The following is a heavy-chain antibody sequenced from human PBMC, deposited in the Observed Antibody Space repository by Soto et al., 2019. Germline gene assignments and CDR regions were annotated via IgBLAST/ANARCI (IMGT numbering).Heavy chain of an antibody. CDR2: IFHNGNT. CDR3: ARRTWGMDV. Sequence: SETLSLTCAVSSGSIRSSNWWSWVRQSPGRGLEWIGEIFHNGNTYYNPSLNSRVTISVDTSKNQFSLNLRSVTAADTAVYYCARRTWGMDVWGQGTTVTVSS. CDR1: SGSIRSSNW. D-gene: IGHD2-8*01. J-gene: IGHJ6*02. V-gene: IGHV4-4*02.